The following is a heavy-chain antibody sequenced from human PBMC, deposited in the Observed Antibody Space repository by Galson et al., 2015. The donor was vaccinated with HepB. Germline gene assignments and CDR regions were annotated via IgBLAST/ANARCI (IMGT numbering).Heavy chain of an antibody. V-gene: IGHV1-69*10. CDR3: ARAHTENYPPDMKYYHYYGLDV. Sequence: SVKVSCKASGGTFSNYTITWVRQAPGQGLEWMGRIIPIVDIAHYAQKFQGRVTITADKSTSTAYMELSSLKSDDTAVFYCARAHTENYPPDMKYYHYYGLDVWGQGTTVTVSS. D-gene: IGHD5-24*01. CDR2: IIPIVDIA. J-gene: IGHJ6*02. CDR1: GGTFSNYT.